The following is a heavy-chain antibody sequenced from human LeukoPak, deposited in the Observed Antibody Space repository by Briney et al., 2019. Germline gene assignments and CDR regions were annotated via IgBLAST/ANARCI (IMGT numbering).Heavy chain of an antibody. CDR3: ARDGIFQGENWFDP. V-gene: IGHV3-48*03. Sequence: GGSLRLSCAASGFTFSSYEMNWVRQAPGKGLEWGSYISSSGSTIYYADSVKGRFTISRDNAKNSLYLQMNSLRAEDTAVYYCARDGIFQGENWFDPWGQGTLVTVSS. CDR1: GFTFSSYE. D-gene: IGHD2-15*01. CDR2: ISSSGSTI. J-gene: IGHJ5*02.